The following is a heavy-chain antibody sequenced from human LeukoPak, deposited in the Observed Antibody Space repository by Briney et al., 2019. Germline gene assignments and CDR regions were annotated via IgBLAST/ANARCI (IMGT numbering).Heavy chain of an antibody. J-gene: IGHJ4*02. D-gene: IGHD4-17*01. CDR2: IYSAGNT. CDR1: GFTVSSNY. V-gene: IGHV3-53*01. Sequence: GGSLRLSCAASGFTVSSNYMSWVRQAPGKGLEWVSVIYSAGNTYYADSVKGRFTISRDNSKNTVFLQMNSLRAEGTAVYYCAREGNGYGDHYFDFWGQGTLVTVSS. CDR3: AREGNGYGDHYFDF.